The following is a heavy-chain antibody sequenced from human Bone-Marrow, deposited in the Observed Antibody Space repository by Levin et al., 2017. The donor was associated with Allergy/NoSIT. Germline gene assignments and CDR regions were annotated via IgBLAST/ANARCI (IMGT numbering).Heavy chain of an antibody. CDR1: GFTFVSYG. CDR3: AGACSSASIQCTSTNWYFDL. J-gene: IGHJ2*01. Sequence: GGSLRLSCAASGFTFVSYGMDWVRQAPGKGLEWLSAINGGGDSTNYADSVKGRFTISRDNAKNTVFLQMNSLTAEDTAIYYCAGACSSASIQCTSTNWYFDLWGRGTLVTVSS. CDR2: INGGGDST. D-gene: IGHD2-2*01. V-gene: IGHV3-23*01.